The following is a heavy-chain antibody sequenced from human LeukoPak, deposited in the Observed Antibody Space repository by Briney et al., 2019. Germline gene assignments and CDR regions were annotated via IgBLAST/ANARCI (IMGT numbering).Heavy chain of an antibody. Sequence: GGSLRLSCAASGFTFSSYAMSWVRQAPGKGLEWVSAISGSGGSTYYADSVKGRFTISRDNSKNTLYLQMNSLRAEDTAVYYCANPWRGPGYFDYWGQGTLVTVSS. J-gene: IGHJ4*02. CDR3: ANPWRGPGYFDY. V-gene: IGHV3-23*01. D-gene: IGHD1-1*01. CDR2: ISGSGGST. CDR1: GFTFSSYA.